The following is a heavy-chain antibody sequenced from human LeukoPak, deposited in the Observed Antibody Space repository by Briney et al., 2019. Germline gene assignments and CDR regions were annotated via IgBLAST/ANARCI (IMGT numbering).Heavy chain of an antibody. CDR3: AREHCSGGSCYRYYGMDV. V-gene: IGHV3-33*01. Sequence: PGGSLRLSCAASGFTFSSYGMHWVRQAPGKGLEWVAVIWYDGSNKYYADSVKGRFTISRDNSKNTLYLQMNSLRAEDTAVYYCAREHCSGGSCYRYYGMDVWGQGTTVTVSS. J-gene: IGHJ6*02. D-gene: IGHD2-15*01. CDR2: IWYDGSNK. CDR1: GFTFSSYG.